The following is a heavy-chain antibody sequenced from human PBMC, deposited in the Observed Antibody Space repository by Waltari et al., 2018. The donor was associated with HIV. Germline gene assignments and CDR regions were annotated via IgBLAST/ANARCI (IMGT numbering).Heavy chain of an antibody. Sequence: QVQLVASGGGVVQPGRSLGLPCAASGFPFGNYGRHWVRQAPGKGLEWVAVIWYDGSNKYYADSVKGRFTISRDNSKNTLYLQMNSLRAEDTAVYYCARAYYGSPSYYFDYWGQGTLVTVSS. CDR3: ARAYYGSPSYYFDY. CDR2: IWYDGSNK. D-gene: IGHD1-26*01. V-gene: IGHV3-33*01. J-gene: IGHJ4*02. CDR1: GFPFGNYG.